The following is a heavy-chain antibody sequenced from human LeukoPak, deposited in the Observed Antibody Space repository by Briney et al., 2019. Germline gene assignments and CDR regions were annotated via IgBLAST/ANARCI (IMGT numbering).Heavy chain of an antibody. J-gene: IGHJ5*02. CDR1: GYTFTSYY. Sequence: GASVKVSCKASGYTFTSYYMHWVRQAPGQGLEWMGIINPSGGSTSYAQKFQGRVTMTRDTSTSTVYMELSSLRSEDTAVYYCARARPSYGSGSYNNWFDPWGQGTLVTVSS. CDR3: ARARPSYGSGSYNNWFDP. V-gene: IGHV1-46*01. CDR2: INPSGGST. D-gene: IGHD3-10*01.